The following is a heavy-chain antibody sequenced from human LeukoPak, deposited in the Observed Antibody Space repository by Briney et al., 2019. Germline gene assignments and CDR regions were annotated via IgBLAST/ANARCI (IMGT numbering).Heavy chain of an antibody. V-gene: IGHV3-23*01. D-gene: IGHD3-10*01. CDR1: EFSVGSNY. J-gene: IGHJ5*02. Sequence: GGSLRLSCAASEFSVGSNYMTWVRQAPGKGLEWVSVISGSGDVTYYADSVKGRFTIFRDNSNNMLYLQMNSLRVEDTAIYYCTKGLAEYVSGGYYKNRCLDPWGQGTLVTVSS. CDR2: ISGSGDVT. CDR3: TKGLAEYVSGGYYKNRCLDP.